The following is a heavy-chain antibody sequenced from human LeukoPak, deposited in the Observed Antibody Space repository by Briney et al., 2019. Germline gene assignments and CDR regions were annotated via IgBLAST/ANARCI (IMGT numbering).Heavy chain of an antibody. D-gene: IGHD1-26*01. CDR2: INPNSGGT. V-gene: IGHV1-2*02. Sequence: GASVKVSCKASGYTFTGYYMHWVRQAPGQGLEWMGWINPNSGGTNYAQKFQGRVTMTRDTSISTAYMELRSLSFGDTAIYYCARSGRGTYYYFDYWGQGTLVTVSS. CDR3: ARSGRGTYYYFDY. J-gene: IGHJ4*02. CDR1: GYTFTGYY.